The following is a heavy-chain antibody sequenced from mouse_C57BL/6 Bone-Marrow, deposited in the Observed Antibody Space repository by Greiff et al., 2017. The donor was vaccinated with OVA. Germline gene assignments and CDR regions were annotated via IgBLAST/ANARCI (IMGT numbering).Heavy chain of an antibody. Sequence: EVQLQQSGAELVRPGASVKLSCTASGFNIKDDYMHWVKRRPEQGLEWIGWIDPENGDTEYASKFQGKATITADTSSNTAYLQLSSLTSEDTAVYYCTMGSFDYWGQGTTLTVSS. D-gene: IGHD4-1*01. CDR3: TMGSFDY. V-gene: IGHV14-4*01. CDR1: GFNIKDDY. J-gene: IGHJ2*01. CDR2: IDPENGDT.